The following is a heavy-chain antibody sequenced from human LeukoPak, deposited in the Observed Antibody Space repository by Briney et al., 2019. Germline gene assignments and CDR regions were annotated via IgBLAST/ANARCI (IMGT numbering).Heavy chain of an antibody. CDR1: GYTFTSYG. CDR3: ARDCIGCHGFDY. CDR2: VSAYADNT. D-gene: IGHD2-15*01. J-gene: IGHJ4*02. Sequence: ASVKVSCKASGYTFTSYGITWVRQAPGQGLEWMGWVSAYADNTNYVQKIQGRVTMTTDTSASTAYMELRSLRSDDTAVYYCARDCIGCHGFDYWGQGTLVTVSS. V-gene: IGHV1-18*01.